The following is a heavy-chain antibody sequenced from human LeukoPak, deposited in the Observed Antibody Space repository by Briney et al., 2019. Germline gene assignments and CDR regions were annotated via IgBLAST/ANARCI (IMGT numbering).Heavy chain of an antibody. D-gene: IGHD6-19*01. CDR2: ISAYNGNT. CDR1: GYTFTSYG. Sequence: ASVKVSCKASGYTFTSYGITWVRQAPGQGLEWMGWISAYNGNTNYAQKLQGRVTMTTDTSTSTAYMELRSLRSDDTAVYYCARHRAVPGAFDIWGQGTMVTVSS. J-gene: IGHJ3*02. V-gene: IGHV1-18*01. CDR3: ARHRAVPGAFDI.